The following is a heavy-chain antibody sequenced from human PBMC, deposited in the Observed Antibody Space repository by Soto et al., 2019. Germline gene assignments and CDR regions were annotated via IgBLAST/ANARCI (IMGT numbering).Heavy chain of an antibody. CDR2: ISSRSSYI. Sequence: EVQLVESGGGLVKPGGSMRLSCKASGFTFSDYTMNWVRQAPGQGLACVESISSRSSYISYADSVKGRFTISRDNAKKSLYLQLTSLRAEATAVYYCARAHPMVGGAIYGMDFWGQGTTVTVSS. D-gene: IGHD3-10*01. V-gene: IGHV3-21*01. CDR3: ARAHPMVGGAIYGMDF. CDR1: GFTFSDYT. J-gene: IGHJ6*02.